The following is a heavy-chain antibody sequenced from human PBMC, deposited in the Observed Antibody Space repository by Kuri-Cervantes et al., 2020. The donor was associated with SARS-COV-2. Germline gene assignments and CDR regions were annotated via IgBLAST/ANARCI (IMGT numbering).Heavy chain of an antibody. CDR1: GFTFSSYA. Sequence: GESLKISCAASGFTFSSYAMHWVRQAPGKGLEYVSAISSNGGSTYYADSVKGRFTISRDNSKNTLYLQMGSLRAEDMAVYYCARDLGSSTWIYYHYYMDVWGKGTTVTVSS. CDR2: ISSNGGST. J-gene: IGHJ6*03. CDR3: ARDLGSSTWIYYHYYMDV. V-gene: IGHV3-64*02. D-gene: IGHD6-6*01.